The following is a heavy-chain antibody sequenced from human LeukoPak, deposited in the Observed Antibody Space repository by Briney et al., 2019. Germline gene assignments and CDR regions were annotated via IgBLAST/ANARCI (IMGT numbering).Heavy chain of an antibody. CDR3: ARDSRDGYNEMGFFDI. CDR1: GYTFTSYG. J-gene: IGHJ3*02. CDR2: ISAYNGNT. Sequence: GASVKVSCKASGYTFTSYGISWVRQAPGQGLEWMGWISAYNGNTNYAQKLQGRVTMTTDTSTSTAYMELRSLRSDDTAVYYCARDSRDGYNEMGFFDIWGQGTMVTVSS. D-gene: IGHD5-24*01. V-gene: IGHV1-18*01.